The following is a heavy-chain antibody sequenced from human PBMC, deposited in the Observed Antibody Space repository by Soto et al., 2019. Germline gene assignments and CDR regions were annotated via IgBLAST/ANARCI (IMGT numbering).Heavy chain of an antibody. V-gene: IGHV4-34*01. CDR1: GGSFSGYY. CDR2: INHSGST. D-gene: IGHD6-13*01. Sequence: QVQLQQWGAGLLKPSETLSLTCAVYGGSFSGYYWSWIRQPPGKGLEWIGEINHSGSTNYNPSLKSRVTISVDTSKYQFSLKLSSVTAADTAVYYCAREKPYSSSWYHDYWGQGTLVTVSS. CDR3: AREKPYSSSWYHDY. J-gene: IGHJ4*02.